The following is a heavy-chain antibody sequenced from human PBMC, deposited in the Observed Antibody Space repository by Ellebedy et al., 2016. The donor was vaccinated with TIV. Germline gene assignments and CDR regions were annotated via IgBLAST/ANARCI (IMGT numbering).Heavy chain of an antibody. V-gene: IGHV1-2*04. J-gene: IGHJ4*02. D-gene: IGHD3-9*01. CDR2: INPNSGGT. CDR3: ARGGVILTGYFDY. CDR1: GYTFTGYY. Sequence: ASVKVSXKASGYTFTGYYMHWVRQAPGQGLEWMGWINPNSGGTNYAQKFQGWVTMTRDTSISTAYMELSRLRSDDTAVYYCARGGVILTGYFDYWGQGTLVTVSS.